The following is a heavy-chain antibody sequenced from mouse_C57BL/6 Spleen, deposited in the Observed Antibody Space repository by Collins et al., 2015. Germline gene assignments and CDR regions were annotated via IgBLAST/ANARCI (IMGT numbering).Heavy chain of an antibody. Sequence: QVQLQQPGAELVKPGASVKVSCKASGYTFASYWMHWVKQRPGQGLEWIGRIHPSDSDTTYNQKFKGKATLTVDTSSSTAYMQLSSLTSEDSAVYYCAVYYTNYVGFDYWGQGTTLTVSS. V-gene: IGHV1-74*01. D-gene: IGHD2-5*01. CDR2: IHPSDSDT. CDR1: GYTFASYW. CDR3: AVYYTNYVGFDY. J-gene: IGHJ2*01.